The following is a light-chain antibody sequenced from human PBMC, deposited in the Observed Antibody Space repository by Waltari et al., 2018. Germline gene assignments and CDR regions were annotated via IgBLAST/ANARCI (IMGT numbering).Light chain of an antibody. V-gene: IGKV3-20*01. CDR3: QKYGTLPGT. Sequence: VLPQSPGTLSLSPGETATLSCRASQSVGRTLACYQQRHGQAPRLLIYDASSRATAIPDRFSGSGSGTDFSLTISRLEPEDFALYDSQKYGTLPGTFGQGPKVEMK. J-gene: IGKJ1*01. CDR1: QSVGRT. CDR2: DAS.